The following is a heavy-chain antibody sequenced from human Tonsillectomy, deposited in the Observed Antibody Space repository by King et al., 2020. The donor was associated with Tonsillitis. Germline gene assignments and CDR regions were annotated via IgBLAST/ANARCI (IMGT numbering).Heavy chain of an antibody. V-gene: IGHV5-51*01. CDR3: ARHYNYYYVDV. CDR2: VYPGDSDT. D-gene: IGHD3-10*01. Sequence: QLVQSGAEVKKPGESRKISCKGSGYSFTRSWIGWVREMPGKDLEWMGIVYPGDSDTRCGPSFQGQVTISAAKSISTAYLQWSSLKASDTAMYYCARHYNYYYVDVWGKGTTVTVSS. J-gene: IGHJ6*03. CDR1: GYSFTRSW.